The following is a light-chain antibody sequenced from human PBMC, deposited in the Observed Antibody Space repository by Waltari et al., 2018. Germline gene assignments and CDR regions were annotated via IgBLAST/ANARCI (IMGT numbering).Light chain of an antibody. CDR1: QSISSY. CDR2: AAS. J-gene: IGKJ3*01. CDR3: QQSYSTPLIFT. V-gene: IGKV1-39*01. Sequence: DIQMTQSPSSLSASVGDRVTITCRASQSISSYLNWYQQKPGKAPKLLIYAASSLQSGVPSRFSGSGSGTDFTLTISSLQPEDSATYYCQQSYSTPLIFTFGPGTKVDIK.